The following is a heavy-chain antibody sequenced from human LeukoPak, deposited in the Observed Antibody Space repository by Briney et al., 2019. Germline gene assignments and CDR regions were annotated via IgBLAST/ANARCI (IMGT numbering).Heavy chain of an antibody. CDR2: TYTGGNS. CDR1: GFTFSNAY. CDR3: ARGGRGSAAVVAPRSFDI. D-gene: IGHD3-22*01. Sequence: GGSLRLSCAASGFTFSNAYMNWVRQAPGKGLEWVSVTYTGGNSYYADSVKGRFIISRDISKNTLYLQMNSLRAEDSALYYCARGGRGSAAVVAPRSFDIWGQGTMVTVSS. J-gene: IGHJ3*02. V-gene: IGHV3-53*01.